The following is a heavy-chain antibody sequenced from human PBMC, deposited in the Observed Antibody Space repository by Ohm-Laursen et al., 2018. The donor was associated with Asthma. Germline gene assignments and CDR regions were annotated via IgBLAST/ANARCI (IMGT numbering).Heavy chain of an antibody. Sequence: SLRLSCTASGFSFSDYYMSWIRQAPGKGLEWVSDICISSSYTNYADSVKGRFTISRDNAKNSLYLQMNSLRAEDTAVYYCARQDCSGGSCYSALWWGWFDPWGQGTLVTVSS. D-gene: IGHD2-15*01. CDR3: ARQDCSGGSCYSALWWGWFDP. V-gene: IGHV3-11*06. CDR2: ICISSSYT. J-gene: IGHJ5*02. CDR1: GFSFSDYY.